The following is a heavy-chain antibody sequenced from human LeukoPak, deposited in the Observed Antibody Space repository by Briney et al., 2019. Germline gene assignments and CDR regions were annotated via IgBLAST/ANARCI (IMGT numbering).Heavy chain of an antibody. Sequence: GGSLRLSCAASGFTFDDFAMHWVRQAPGKGLEWASGISWNSGSIGYADSVKGRFTISRDNAKNSLYLQMNSLRAEDTALYYCAKDLSGYDRFLDYWGQGTLVTVSS. D-gene: IGHD5-12*01. CDR3: AKDLSGYDRFLDY. V-gene: IGHV3-9*01. CDR2: ISWNSGSI. CDR1: GFTFDDFA. J-gene: IGHJ4*02.